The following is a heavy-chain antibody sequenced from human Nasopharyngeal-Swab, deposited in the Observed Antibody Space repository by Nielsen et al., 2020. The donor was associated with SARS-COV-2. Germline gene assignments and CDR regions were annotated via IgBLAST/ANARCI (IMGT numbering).Heavy chain of an antibody. Sequence: GESLKISCAASGFTFSSYSMNWVRQAPGKGLEWVSSISSSSSYIYYADSVKGRFTISRDNAKNSLYLQMNSLRAADTAVYYCARDLRMVRGVMGAFDIWGQGTMVTVSS. V-gene: IGHV3-21*04. J-gene: IGHJ3*02. CDR3: ARDLRMVRGVMGAFDI. CDR1: GFTFSSYS. CDR2: ISSSSSYI. D-gene: IGHD3-10*01.